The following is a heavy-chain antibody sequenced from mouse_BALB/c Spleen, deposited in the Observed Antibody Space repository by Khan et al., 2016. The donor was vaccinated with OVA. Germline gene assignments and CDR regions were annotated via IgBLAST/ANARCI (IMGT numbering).Heavy chain of an antibody. Sequence: EVELVESGGDLVKPGGSLRLSCAASGFTFSAYGMAWVRQAPDKRLEWVATINSDGGSTYYPDTVKGRFTISSNNAENTLCLQMSSLKSEDTAIYYCASHLTGSFAYWGQGTLVTVSA. J-gene: IGHJ3*01. CDR3: ASHLTGSFAY. CDR2: INSDGGST. D-gene: IGHD4-1*01. V-gene: IGHV5-6*01. CDR1: GFTFSAYG.